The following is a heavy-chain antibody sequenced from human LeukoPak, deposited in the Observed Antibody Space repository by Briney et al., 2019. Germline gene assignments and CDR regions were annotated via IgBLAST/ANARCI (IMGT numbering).Heavy chain of an antibody. D-gene: IGHD2-15*01. CDR1: GFTFSSYS. J-gene: IGHJ4*02. V-gene: IGHV3-21*01. CDR2: ISSSSSYI. CDR3: ARDGKGYCSGGSCYHAY. Sequence: PGGSLRLSCAASGFTFSSYSMNWVRQAPGKGLEWVSSISSSSSYIYYADSVKGRFTISRDNAKNSLYLQMNSLRAEDTAVYYCARDGKGYCSGGSCYHAYWGQGTLVTVSS.